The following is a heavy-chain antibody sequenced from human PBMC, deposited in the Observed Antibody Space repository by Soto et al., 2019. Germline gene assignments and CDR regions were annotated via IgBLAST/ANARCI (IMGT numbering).Heavy chain of an antibody. CDR2: ISYSGST. CDR3: ARQNPIGNHRNYFAD. J-gene: IGHJ4*02. V-gene: IGHV4-59*01. CDR1: GGSINSYY. Sequence: PSETLSLTCTVSGGSINSYYWGWVRQPPGKGLEWIGYISYSGSTSNNPSLTGRVTISVDTSKNQFSLKVSSVTAADTAVYYCARQNPIGNHRNYFADPGQRTLVTGSS.